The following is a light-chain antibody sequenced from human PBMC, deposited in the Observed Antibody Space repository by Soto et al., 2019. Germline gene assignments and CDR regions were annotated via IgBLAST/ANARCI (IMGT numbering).Light chain of an antibody. CDR3: EAWDDSMKGPV. J-gene: IGLJ2*01. CDR1: SSNIGSNT. CDR2: SNN. Sequence: QSVLTQPPSASGIPGQRGTISCSGSSSNIGSNTVNWYQQLPGTAPKLLIYSNNQRPSGVPDRFSGSKSGTSVSLAISGLQSEDEADYYCEAWDDSMKGPVFGGGTKLTAL. V-gene: IGLV1-44*01.